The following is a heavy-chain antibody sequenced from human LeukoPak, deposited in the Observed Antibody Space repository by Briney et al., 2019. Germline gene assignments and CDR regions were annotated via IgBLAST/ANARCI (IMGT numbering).Heavy chain of an antibody. Sequence: SETLSLTCTVSGGSISSYYWSWIRQPPGKGLEWIGYIYYSGSTNYNPSLKSRVTISVHTSKNQFSLKLSSVTAADTAVYYCARGAFYYDSSGPTSGTFDYWGQGTLVTVSS. V-gene: IGHV4-59*01. J-gene: IGHJ4*02. D-gene: IGHD3-22*01. CDR2: IYYSGST. CDR1: GGSISSYY. CDR3: ARGAFYYDSSGPTSGTFDY.